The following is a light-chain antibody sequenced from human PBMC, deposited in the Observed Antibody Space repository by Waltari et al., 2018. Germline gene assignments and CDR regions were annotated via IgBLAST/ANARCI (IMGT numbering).Light chain of an antibody. CDR3: QHYLRLPVT. V-gene: IGKV3-20*01. CDR2: GAS. CDR1: QSVTRA. J-gene: IGKJ1*01. Sequence: EIVLTQSPGTLSLSPGESAILSCRTSQSVTRALPWYQQKPGQATRPLIYGASNRSTGSPDMFSGSGSGTDFSLTISSLEPEDFAVYYCQHYLRLPVTFGQGTKVEVK.